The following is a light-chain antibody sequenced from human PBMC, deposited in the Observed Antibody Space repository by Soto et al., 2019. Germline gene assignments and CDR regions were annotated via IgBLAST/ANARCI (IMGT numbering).Light chain of an antibody. J-gene: IGKJ2*01. CDR2: GAS. V-gene: IGKV3-20*01. CDR3: QHYGSSPGT. CDR1: QSVSSSY. Sequence: EIVLTQSPGTLSLSPGERATLSCRASQSVSSSYLAWYQQKPGQAPRLLIYGASSMATGIPDRFSGSGSGTDFTLTISRLEPEDLAVYYCQHYGSSPGTFGQGPKLEIK.